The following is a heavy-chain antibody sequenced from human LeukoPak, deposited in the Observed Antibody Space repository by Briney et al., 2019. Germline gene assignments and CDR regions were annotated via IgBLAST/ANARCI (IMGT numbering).Heavy chain of an antibody. V-gene: IGHV3-21*01. J-gene: IGHJ6*03. CDR2: ISSSSYI. Sequence: GGSLRLSCAASGSTFSSYSMNWVRQAPGKGLEWVSSISSSSYIYYADSVKGRFTISRDNAKNSLYLQMNSLRAEDTAVYYCAGVVPAADYYYYMDVWGKGTTVTVSS. D-gene: IGHD2-2*01. CDR1: GSTFSSYS. CDR3: AGVVPAADYYYYMDV.